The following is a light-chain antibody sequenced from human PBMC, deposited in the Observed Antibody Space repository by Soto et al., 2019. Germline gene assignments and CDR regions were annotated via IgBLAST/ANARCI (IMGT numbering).Light chain of an antibody. J-gene: IGLJ3*02. Sequence: QSVLTQPPYASGSPGQSVTISCTGTSSDVGGYNYVSWYQQHPGKAPKLMIYEVSKRPSGVPDRFSGSKSGNTASLTVSGRQAEDAADYYCSSYAGSKVFGGGTKLTVL. CDR1: SSDVGGYNY. CDR2: EVS. V-gene: IGLV2-8*01. CDR3: SSYAGSKV.